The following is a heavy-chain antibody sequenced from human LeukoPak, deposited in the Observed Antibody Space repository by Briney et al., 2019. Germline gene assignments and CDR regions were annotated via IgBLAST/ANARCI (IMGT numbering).Heavy chain of an antibody. CDR2: IRFDATQK. J-gene: IGHJ4*02. Sequence: GGSLRLSCEASGFNFRGYGFHWVRQAPGKGLEWLSFIRFDATQKYYADSVKGRFSISRDNSKRIVYLQMNSLSVEDTAVYYCSKESSGSGEYWGQGTLVTVSS. CDR1: GFNFRGYG. D-gene: IGHD3-22*01. CDR3: SKESSGSGEY. V-gene: IGHV3-30*02.